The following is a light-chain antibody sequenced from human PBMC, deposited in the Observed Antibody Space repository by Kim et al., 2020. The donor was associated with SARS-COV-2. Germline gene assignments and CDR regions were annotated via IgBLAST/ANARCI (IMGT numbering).Light chain of an antibody. V-gene: IGLV2-14*03. J-gene: IGLJ3*02. CDR3: SSYTTSSTWM. CDR2: DVS. Sequence: QSALTQPVSVSGSPGQSITISCTGTSSDIGGYNYVSWYQQHPGKAPKLLIYDVSERPSGFSNRFSGSKSGNTASLTISGLQAEDEADYYCSSYTTSSTWMSGGGTELTVL. CDR1: SSDIGGYNY.